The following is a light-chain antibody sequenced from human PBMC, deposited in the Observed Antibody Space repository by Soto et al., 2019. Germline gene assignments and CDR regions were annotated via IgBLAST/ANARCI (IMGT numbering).Light chain of an antibody. CDR2: AAS. CDR3: QQSYTTPYT. Sequence: DIQMTQSPSSLPASVGDRVTLTCRASQSISTYLNWYQQKPGKAPKLLIYAASSLQSGVPSRLSGSGSGTDFTLTISSLQPEEFAAYYCQQSYTTPYTFGQGTKLEIK. CDR1: QSISTY. V-gene: IGKV1-39*01. J-gene: IGKJ2*01.